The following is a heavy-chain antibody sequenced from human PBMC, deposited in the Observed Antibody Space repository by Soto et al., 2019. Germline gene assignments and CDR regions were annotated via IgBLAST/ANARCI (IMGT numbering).Heavy chain of an antibody. J-gene: IGHJ5*02. Sequence: SSETLSLTCTVSGGSISSHYWSWIRQPAGKGLEWIGRIYASGSTNYNPSLKSRVTMSLDTSRNQFSLKLTSVTAADTAMYYCARAGGYEVQGSNWFGPWGRGILVTVS. V-gene: IGHV4-4*07. CDR1: GGSISSHY. CDR3: ARAGGYEVQGSNWFGP. CDR2: IYASGST. D-gene: IGHD5-12*01.